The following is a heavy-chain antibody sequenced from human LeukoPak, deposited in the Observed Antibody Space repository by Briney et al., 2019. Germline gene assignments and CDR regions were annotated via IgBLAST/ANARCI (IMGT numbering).Heavy chain of an antibody. J-gene: IGHJ3*02. V-gene: IGHV3-21*01. CDR1: GFTFSSYS. CDR3: ARDSPTTKSSIAARLAPDAFDI. D-gene: IGHD6-6*01. Sequence: GGSLRLSCAASGFTFSSYSMNWVRQAPGKGLEWVSSISSSNSYIYYADSVKGRFTISRDNAKNSLYLQMNSLRAEDTAVYYCARDSPTTKSSIAARLAPDAFDIWGQGTIVTVSS. CDR2: ISSSNSYI.